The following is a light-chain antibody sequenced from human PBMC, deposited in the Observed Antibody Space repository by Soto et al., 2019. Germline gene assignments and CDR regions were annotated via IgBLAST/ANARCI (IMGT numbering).Light chain of an antibody. CDR2: AAS. CDR3: QQLNSYPYT. CDR1: QGISSY. J-gene: IGKJ2*01. Sequence: DIQLTQSPSFLSASVGDRVTITCRASQGISSYLDWYQQKPGKAPKLLIYAASTLQSGVPSRFSGSGSGTEFTLTISSLQPEDFATYFCQQLNSYPYTFGQWTKLEIK. V-gene: IGKV1-9*01.